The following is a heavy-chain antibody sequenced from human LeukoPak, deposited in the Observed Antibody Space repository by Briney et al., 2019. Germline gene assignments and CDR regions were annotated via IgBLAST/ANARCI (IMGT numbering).Heavy chain of an antibody. J-gene: IGHJ4*02. Sequence: PGGSLRLSCAASGFTFSNAWMSWVRQAPGKGLEWVGRIKSKTDGETIDYAAPVKGRFTISRDDSKNTLYLQMNSLKTEDTAVYYCTTEDMVRGVISTYWGQGTLVTVSS. V-gene: IGHV3-15*01. CDR3: TTEDMVRGVISTY. D-gene: IGHD3-10*01. CDR2: IKSKTDGETI. CDR1: GFTFSNAW.